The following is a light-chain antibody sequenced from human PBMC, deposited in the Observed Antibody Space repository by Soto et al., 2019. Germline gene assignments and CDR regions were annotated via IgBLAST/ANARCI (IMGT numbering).Light chain of an antibody. CDR1: QSISSW. CDR3: QQYNSYSWT. CDR2: DAS. V-gene: IGKV1-5*01. J-gene: IGKJ1*01. Sequence: DIQMTQSPSTLSASVGDRVTITCRASQSISSWLAWYQQKPGKAPKLLIYDASSLECGVPSRFSGSGSGTEFTLTISSLQPDDFATYYCQQYNSYSWTFGQGTKV.